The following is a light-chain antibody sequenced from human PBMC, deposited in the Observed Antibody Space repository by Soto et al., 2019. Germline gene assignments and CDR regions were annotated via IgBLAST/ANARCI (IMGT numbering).Light chain of an antibody. CDR1: QSIGLA. CDR2: DAS. Sequence: EIVLTQSPATLSLSPGERATLSCRASQSIGLAIAWYQHKPGQAPRLLIFDASQRATGIPARFRGSGSGTDFTLSISILEPEDFAVYYCQQRTDRPPWTFGQGTKVDSK. V-gene: IGKV3-11*01. CDR3: QQRTDRPPWT. J-gene: IGKJ1*01.